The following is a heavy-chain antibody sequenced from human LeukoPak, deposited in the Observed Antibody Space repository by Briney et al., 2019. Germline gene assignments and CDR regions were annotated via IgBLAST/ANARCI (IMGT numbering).Heavy chain of an antibody. D-gene: IGHD4-23*01. CDR1: GFTFSSYA. CDR2: ISWNSGSI. J-gene: IGHJ3*02. CDR3: AKAVAYDAFDI. Sequence: PGGSPRLSCAASGFTFSSYAMSWVRQAPGKGLEWVSGISWNSGSIGYADSVKGRFTISRDNAKNSLYLQMNSLRAEDTALYYCAKAVAYDAFDIWGQGTMVTVSS. V-gene: IGHV3-9*01.